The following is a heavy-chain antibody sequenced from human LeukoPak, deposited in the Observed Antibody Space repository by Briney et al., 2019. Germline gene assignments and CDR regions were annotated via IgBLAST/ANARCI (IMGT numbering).Heavy chain of an antibody. CDR3: AKDSDYFGIDY. D-gene: IGHD3-10*01. V-gene: IGHV3-30*02. J-gene: IGHJ4*02. CDR1: GFTFSSFG. CDR2: IRYDGSNQ. Sequence: RGSLRLSCAASGFTFSSFGMHSVRQAASQGLEWVACIRYDGSNQYYTDSVKGRFTLSRDISKNTLYLQMNSLRAEDTAVYYCAKDSDYFGIDYWGQGALVTVSS.